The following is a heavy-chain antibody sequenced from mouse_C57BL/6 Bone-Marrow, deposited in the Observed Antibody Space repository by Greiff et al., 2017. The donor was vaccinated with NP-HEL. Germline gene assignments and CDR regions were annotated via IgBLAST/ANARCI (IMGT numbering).Heavy chain of an antibody. D-gene: IGHD2-4*01. CDR1: GFPFSDYY. J-gene: IGHJ4*01. V-gene: IGHV5-16*01. CDR2: INYDGSST. CDR3: AREGGLRRRTYAMDY. Sequence: NLVESEGGLVQPGSSMKLSCTTSGFPFSDYYMAWVRQVPEKGLDWVANINYDGSSTYYLDSLKSRFIISRDNAKNILYLQMSSLKSEDTATYYCAREGGLRRRTYAMDYWGQGTSVTVSS.